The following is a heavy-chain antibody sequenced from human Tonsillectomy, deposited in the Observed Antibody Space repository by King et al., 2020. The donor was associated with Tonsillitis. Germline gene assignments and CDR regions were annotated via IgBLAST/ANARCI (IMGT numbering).Heavy chain of an antibody. CDR3: ARDKVCSGYYCAYGMDV. J-gene: IGHJ6*02. D-gene: IGHD2-15*01. CDR1: GGSISSYY. V-gene: IGHV4-59*01. CDR2: IYYSGST. Sequence: QLQESGPGLVKPSETLSLTCTVSGGSISSYYWSWIRQPPGKGLEWIGYIYYSGSTNYNPSLKSRVTISVDTSKNQFSLKLSSGTAADTAVYYCARDKVCSGYYCAYGMDVWGQGTTVTVSS.